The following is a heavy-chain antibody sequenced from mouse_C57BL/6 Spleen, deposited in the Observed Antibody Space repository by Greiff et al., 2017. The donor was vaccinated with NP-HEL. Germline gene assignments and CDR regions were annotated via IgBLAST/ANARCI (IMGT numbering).Heavy chain of an antibody. Sequence: VQLQQSGAELVRPGASVKLSCTASGFHIKDDYMHWVKQRPEQGLEWIGWIDPENGDTEYASKFQGKATITADTSSNTAYLQLSSLTSEDTAVYYCTTSSSYDAVFAYWGQGTLVTVSA. CDR3: TTSSSYDAVFAY. J-gene: IGHJ3*01. CDR1: GFHIKDDY. V-gene: IGHV14-4*01. D-gene: IGHD1-1*01. CDR2: IDPENGDT.